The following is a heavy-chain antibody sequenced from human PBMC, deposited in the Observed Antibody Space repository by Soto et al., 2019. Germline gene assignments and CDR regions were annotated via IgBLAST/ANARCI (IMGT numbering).Heavy chain of an antibody. CDR1: GGTFSSYA. CDR3: ARPYSSSSRYAFDI. Sequence: QVQLVQSGAEVKKPGSSVKVSCKASGGTFSSYAISWVRQAPGQGLEWMGGIIPIFGTANYAQKFQGRVTITADESTSTDYMELSSLRSEDTAVYYCARPYSSSSRYAFDIWGQGTMVTVSS. D-gene: IGHD6-6*01. J-gene: IGHJ3*02. V-gene: IGHV1-69*01. CDR2: IIPIFGTA.